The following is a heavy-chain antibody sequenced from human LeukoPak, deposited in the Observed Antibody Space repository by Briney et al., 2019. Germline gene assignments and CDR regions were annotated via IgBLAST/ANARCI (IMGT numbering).Heavy chain of an antibody. D-gene: IGHD3-10*01. CDR1: GFTFSSYG. CDR3: ARSLTMVRGYDY. Sequence: GGSLRLSCAASGFTFSSYGMHWVRQAPGKGLEWVAVISYDGSNKYYADSVKGRFTISRDNSKNTLYLQMNSLRAEDTAVYYCARSLTMVRGYDYWGQGTLVTVSS. J-gene: IGHJ4*02. V-gene: IGHV3-30*03. CDR2: ISYDGSNK.